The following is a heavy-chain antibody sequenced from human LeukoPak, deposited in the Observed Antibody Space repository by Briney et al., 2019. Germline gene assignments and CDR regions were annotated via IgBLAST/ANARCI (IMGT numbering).Heavy chain of an antibody. J-gene: IGHJ4*02. V-gene: IGHV3-30*02. CDR2: IPYDGSDK. D-gene: IGHD3-22*01. CDR1: GFAFSNFS. Sequence: GSLRLSFAASGFAFSNFSLHWVRQAPGKGLEWVAFIPYDGSDKYYADSVKGRFTISRDNSKNTLYLQVNSLRAEDTAVYYCAKHHYTGSSGYYFFDYWGQGTLVTVSS. CDR3: AKHHYTGSSGYYFFDY.